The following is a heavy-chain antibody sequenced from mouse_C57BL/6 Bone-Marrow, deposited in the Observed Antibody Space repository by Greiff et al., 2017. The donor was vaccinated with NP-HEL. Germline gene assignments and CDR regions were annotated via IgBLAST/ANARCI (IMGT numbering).Heavy chain of an antibody. D-gene: IGHD2-5*01. CDR2: INPNNGGT. J-gene: IGHJ1*03. CDR1: GYTFTDYN. Sequence: EVQVVESGPELVKPGASVKIPCKASGYTFTDYNMDWVKQSHGKSIEWIGDINPNNGGTIYNQKFKGKATLTVDKSSSTAYMELRSLTSEDTAVYYCARSYYSKDWYFDVWGTGTTVTVSS. V-gene: IGHV1-18*01. CDR3: ARSYYSKDWYFDV.